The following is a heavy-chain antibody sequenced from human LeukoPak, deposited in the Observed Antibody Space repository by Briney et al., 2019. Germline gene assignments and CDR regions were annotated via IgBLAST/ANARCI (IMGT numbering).Heavy chain of an antibody. J-gene: IGHJ4*02. Sequence: ASVKVSCKASGYTFTSYDINWVRQATGQGLEWMGWMNPNSGNTGYAQKFQGRVTMTRNTSISTAYMELSSLRPEDTAVYYCARGDKGGNSADYWGQGTLVTVSS. CDR3: ARGDKGGNSADY. CDR2: MNPNSGNT. V-gene: IGHV1-8*01. CDR1: GYTFTSYD. D-gene: IGHD4-23*01.